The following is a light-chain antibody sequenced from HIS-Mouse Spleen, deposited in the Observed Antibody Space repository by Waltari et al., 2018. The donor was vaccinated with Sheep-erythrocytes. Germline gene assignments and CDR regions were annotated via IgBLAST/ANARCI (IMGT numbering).Light chain of an antibody. V-gene: IGKV3-11*01. Sequence: EIVLTQSPATLSLSPGERATLSCRASPSISSYLAWYQQKPGQAPRILIYDASNRATGIPARFSGSGSGTDFTLTISSLEPEDFAVYCCQQRSNWYTFGQGTKLEIK. J-gene: IGKJ2*01. CDR3: QQRSNWYT. CDR2: DAS. CDR1: PSISSY.